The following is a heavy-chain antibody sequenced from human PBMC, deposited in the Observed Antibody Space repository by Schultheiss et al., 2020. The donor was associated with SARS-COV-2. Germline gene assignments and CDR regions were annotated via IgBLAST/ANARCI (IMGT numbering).Heavy chain of an antibody. Sequence: SETLSLTCAVYGGSFSGYYWSWIRQPPGKGLEWIGEINYRGSTNYSPSPPCRVIVSVDTSKKQFSLRLRSVTAADTAVYYCARGMVAVPRHWFDPWGQGTLVTVSS. D-gene: IGHD2-15*01. CDR3: ARGMVAVPRHWFDP. J-gene: IGHJ5*02. V-gene: IGHV4-34*01. CDR1: GGSFSGYY. CDR2: INYRGST.